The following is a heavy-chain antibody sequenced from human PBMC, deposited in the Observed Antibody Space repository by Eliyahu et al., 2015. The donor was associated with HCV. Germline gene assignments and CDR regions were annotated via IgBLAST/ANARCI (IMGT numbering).Heavy chain of an antibody. CDR1: GGSFSGYY. CDR2: INHSGST. J-gene: IGHJ4*02. CDR3: ARDQNDPPYYFDY. V-gene: IGHV4-34*01. Sequence: QVQLQQWGAGLLKPSETLSLTCAVYGGSFSGYYWSWIRQPPGKGLEWIGEINHSGSTNYNPSLKSRVTISVDTSKNQFSLKLSSVTAADTAVYYCARDQNDPPYYFDYWGQGTLVTVSS.